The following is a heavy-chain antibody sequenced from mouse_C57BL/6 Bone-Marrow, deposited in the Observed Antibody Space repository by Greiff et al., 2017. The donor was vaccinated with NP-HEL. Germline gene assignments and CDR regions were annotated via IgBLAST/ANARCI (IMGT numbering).Heavy chain of an antibody. CDR2: IWGGGST. V-gene: IGHV2-2*01. CDR1: GFSLTCHG. D-gene: IGHD1-1*01. J-gene: IGHJ1*03. CDR3: ARSHDYYYGSSYWYFDV. Sequence: QVQLQQSGPGLVQPSQSLSNTCTVPGFSLTCHGLPRVRQSSGKGLEWLGVIWGGGSTDYNAAFISRLSISKDNSKSQVFFKMNSLQADDTAIYYCARSHDYYYGSSYWYFDVWGTGTTVTVSS.